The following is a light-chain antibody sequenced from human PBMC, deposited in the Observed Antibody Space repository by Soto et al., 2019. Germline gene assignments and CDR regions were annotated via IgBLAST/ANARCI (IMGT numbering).Light chain of an antibody. V-gene: IGLV1-40*01. J-gene: IGLJ3*02. CDR2: GNS. Sequence: QSVLTQPPSVSGAPGQRVTISCTWSSSNIGAGYDVHWYQQLPGTAPKLLIYGNSNRPSGVPDRFSGSKSGTSASLAITGLQAGDEADYYCQSYDSSLSGSVFGGGTKLTVL. CDR1: SSNIGAGYD. CDR3: QSYDSSLSGSV.